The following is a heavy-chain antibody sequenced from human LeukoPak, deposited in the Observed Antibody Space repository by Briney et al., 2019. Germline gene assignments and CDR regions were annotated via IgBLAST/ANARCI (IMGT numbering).Heavy chain of an antibody. CDR1: GGSFSGYY. CDR3: ARGLRLLPPRFDI. CDR2: INHSGST. D-gene: IGHD2-15*01. V-gene: IGHV4-34*01. Sequence: SETLSLTCAVYGGSFSGYYWSWIRQPPGKGLEWIGEINHSGSTNHNPSLKSRVAILVDTSKNQFSLKLSSVTAADTAMYYCARGLRLLPPRFDIWGQGTMVTVSS. J-gene: IGHJ3*02.